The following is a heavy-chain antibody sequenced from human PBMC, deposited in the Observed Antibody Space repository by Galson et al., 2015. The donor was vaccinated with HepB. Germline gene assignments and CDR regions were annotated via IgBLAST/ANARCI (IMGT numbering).Heavy chain of an antibody. J-gene: IGHJ4*02. Sequence: SLRLSCAASGFTFSSYAMSWVRQAPGKGLEWVSAISGSGGSTYYADSVKGRFTISRDNSKNTLYLQMNSLRAEDTAVYYCAKGWHGSGSYYNPFDYWGQGTLVTVSS. CDR1: GFTFSSYA. V-gene: IGHV3-23*01. CDR2: ISGSGGST. CDR3: AKGWHGSGSYYNPFDY. D-gene: IGHD3-10*01.